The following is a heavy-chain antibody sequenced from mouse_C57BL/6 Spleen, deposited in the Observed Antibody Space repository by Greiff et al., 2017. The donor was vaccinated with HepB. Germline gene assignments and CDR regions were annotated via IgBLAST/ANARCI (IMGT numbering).Heavy chain of an antibody. CDR3: TTDTTAVGRVYFDY. V-gene: IGHV14-1*01. CDR2: IDPEDGDT. CDR1: GFNIKDYY. J-gene: IGHJ2*01. Sequence: VQLQQSGAELVRPGASVKLSCTASGFNIKDYYMHWVKQRPEQGLEWIGRIDPEDGDTEYAPKFQGKATMTADTSSNTAYLQLSSLTSEDTAVYYFTTDTTAVGRVYFDYWGQGTTLTVSS. D-gene: IGHD1-1*01.